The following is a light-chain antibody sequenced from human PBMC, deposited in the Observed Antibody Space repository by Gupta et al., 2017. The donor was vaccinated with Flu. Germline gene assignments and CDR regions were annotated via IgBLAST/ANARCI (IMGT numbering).Light chain of an antibody. CDR1: GSDVGGHDF. V-gene: IGLV2-11*01. CDR2: DIN. J-gene: IGLJ3*02. Sequence: SALTQPRSVSGSPGQSLTISCTGTGSDVGGHDFISWYHQAAGESPKLILYDINKRPSGVPDRFSGSKSGNTASLTISGLQDEDEGDFYCCSYAGRSVWVFGAGTRVTVL. CDR3: CSYAGRSVWV.